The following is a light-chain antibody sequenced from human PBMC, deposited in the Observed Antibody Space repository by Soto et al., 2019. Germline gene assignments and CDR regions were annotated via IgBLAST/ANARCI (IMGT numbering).Light chain of an antibody. J-gene: IGKJ1*01. CDR2: DAS. CDR3: QQYSSFSRT. CDR1: QSISSW. Sequence: DIQMTQSPSTLPASVGDRVTITCRASQSISSWLAWYQQKPGKAPELLIYDASTLESGVPSRFSGSGSGTEFSLTISSLQPDDFATFYCQQYSSFSRTFGQGTKV. V-gene: IGKV1-5*01.